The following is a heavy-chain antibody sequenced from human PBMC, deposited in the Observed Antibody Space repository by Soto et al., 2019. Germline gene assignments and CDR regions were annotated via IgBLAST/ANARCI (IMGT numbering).Heavy chain of an antibody. CDR2: ISYDGSNN. CDR3: AKGSTAMTYFDY. D-gene: IGHD5-18*01. J-gene: IGHJ4*02. CDR1: GFTFSSYG. Sequence: QVQLVESGGGVVQPGRSLRLSCAASGFTFSSYGMHWVRQAPGKGLEWVAVISYDGSNNYYADSVKGRFTISRDNSKNPLCLQMHSLRAEDTAVYYCAKGSTAMTYFDYWGQGALGTVSS. V-gene: IGHV3-30*18.